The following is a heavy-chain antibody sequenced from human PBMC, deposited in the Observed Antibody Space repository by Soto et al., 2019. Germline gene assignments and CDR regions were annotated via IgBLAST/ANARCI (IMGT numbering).Heavy chain of an antibody. Sequence: EVQLVESGGGLVQPGGSLRLSCAASGFTFSSYSMNWVRQAPGKGLEWVSYISSSSSTIYYAVSVKGRFTISRDNAKNSLYLQMNSLRAEDTAVYYCASRYCSGGSCYSAEYFQHWGQGTLVTVSS. CDR2: ISSSSSTI. CDR3: ASRYCSGGSCYSAEYFQH. D-gene: IGHD2-15*01. J-gene: IGHJ1*01. V-gene: IGHV3-48*01. CDR1: GFTFSSYS.